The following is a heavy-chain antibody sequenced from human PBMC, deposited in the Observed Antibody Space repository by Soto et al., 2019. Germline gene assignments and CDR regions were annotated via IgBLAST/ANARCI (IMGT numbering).Heavy chain of an antibody. CDR3: ASPVGDYDPYFDY. Sequence: QVQLVESGGGVVQPGRSLRLSCAASGFTLSDFAMHWVRQAPGKGLEWVAVISYDGPKEYFADSVRGRFTISRDNSNNTLFLPMTTLRPDATAVYYCASPVGDYDPYFDYSGQGTLVTVSS. CDR2: ISYDGPKE. V-gene: IGHV3-30-3*01. J-gene: IGHJ4*02. CDR1: GFTLSDFA. D-gene: IGHD4-17*01.